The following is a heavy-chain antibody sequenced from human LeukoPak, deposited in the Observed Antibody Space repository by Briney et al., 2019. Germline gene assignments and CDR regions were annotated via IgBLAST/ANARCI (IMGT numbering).Heavy chain of an antibody. D-gene: IGHD3-3*01. J-gene: IGHJ4*02. CDR1: GFTFSDYY. CDR3: ARAYDFWSGYYREYYFDY. V-gene: IGHV4-59*01. CDR2: IYYSGST. Sequence: LRLSCAASGFTFSDYYWSWIRQPPGKGLEWIGYIYYSGSTNYNPSLKSRVTISVDTSKNQFSLKLSSVTAADTAVYYCARAYDFWSGYYREYYFDYWGQGTLVTVSS.